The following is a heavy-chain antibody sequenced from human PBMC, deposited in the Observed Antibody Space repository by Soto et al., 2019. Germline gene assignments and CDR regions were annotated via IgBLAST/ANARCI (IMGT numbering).Heavy chain of an antibody. V-gene: IGHV3-23*01. Sequence: GGSLRLSCAASGFTFNNYAMSWVRQAPGKGLEWVSAISGGGDTTSYADSVKGRFTVSRDGSKNTLYLQMNGLRAEDTAVYYCAKGRGGSGSLTPRVDFWGQGTLVTVSS. CDR2: ISGGGDTT. CDR3: AKGRGGSGSLTPRVDF. D-gene: IGHD3-10*01. CDR1: GFTFNNYA. J-gene: IGHJ4*02.